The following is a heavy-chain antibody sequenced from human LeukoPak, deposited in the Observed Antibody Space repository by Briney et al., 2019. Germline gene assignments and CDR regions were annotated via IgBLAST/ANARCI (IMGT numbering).Heavy chain of an antibody. CDR1: GYTFTSYG. CDR2: ISAYNGNT. J-gene: IGHJ6*03. Sequence: ASVKVSCKASGYTFTSYGISWVRQAPGQGLEWMGWISAYNGNTNYAQKLQGRVTMTTDTSTSTAYMELRSLRSDDTAVYYCARAKSYYDILTGYLGEGDYYYYMDVWGKGTTVTISS. V-gene: IGHV1-18*01. D-gene: IGHD3-9*01. CDR3: ARAKSYYDILTGYLGEGDYYYYMDV.